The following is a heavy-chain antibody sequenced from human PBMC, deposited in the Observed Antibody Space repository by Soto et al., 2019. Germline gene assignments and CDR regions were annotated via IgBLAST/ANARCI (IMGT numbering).Heavy chain of an antibody. CDR2: INHSGVT. CDR3: AREPPGGTTSRYHAWFDP. Sequence: PSETLSLTCADFGGSFSGYYWSWISQPPGTGLEGSGEINHSGVTNYRPSLKSRATISVDRSTKQFSLKLTSVTAADTAFYYCAREPPGGTTSRYHAWFDPWGQGPLVAVSS. CDR1: GGSFSGYY. V-gene: IGHV4-34*01. J-gene: IGHJ5*02. D-gene: IGHD2-2*01.